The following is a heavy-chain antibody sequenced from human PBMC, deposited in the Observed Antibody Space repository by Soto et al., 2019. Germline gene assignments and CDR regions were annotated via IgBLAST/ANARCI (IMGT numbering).Heavy chain of an antibody. D-gene: IGHD6-19*01. V-gene: IGHV3-13*01. Sequence: GESLKISCAASGFTFSSYDMHWVRQATGKGLEWVSAIGTAGDTYYPGSVKGRFTISRENAKNSLYLQMNSLRAGDTAVYYCARARSEQWLAPRFAFDIWGQGTMVTVSS. J-gene: IGHJ3*02. CDR1: GFTFSSYD. CDR2: IGTAGDT. CDR3: ARARSEQWLAPRFAFDI.